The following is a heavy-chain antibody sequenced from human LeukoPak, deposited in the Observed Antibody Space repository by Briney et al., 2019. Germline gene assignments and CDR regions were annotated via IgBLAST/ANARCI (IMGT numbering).Heavy chain of an antibody. Sequence: GGSLRLSCAASGFIFSDYAMHWVRQSPGKGLEWVAFMSYDGRNEYYADSVKGRFAISRDNYKNTLHLQMNRLRPGDTAVYYCAREGGPYYHPSSPFDYWGLGTLVTVSS. CDR1: GFIFSDYA. V-gene: IGHV3-30*09. CDR2: MSYDGRNE. J-gene: IGHJ4*02. D-gene: IGHD3-22*01. CDR3: AREGGPYYHPSSPFDY.